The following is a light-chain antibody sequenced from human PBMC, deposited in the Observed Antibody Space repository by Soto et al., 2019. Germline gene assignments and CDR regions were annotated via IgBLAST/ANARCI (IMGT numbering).Light chain of an antibody. J-gene: IGKJ1*01. CDR2: GAS. CDR3: QQFGGSPQT. CDR1: QSVSSY. Sequence: EIVLTQSPGTLSLSPGEGATLSRRASQSVSSYLAWYQQKPGQAPRLLIYGASSRATGIPDRFSGSGSGTDFTLTISRLEPEDFAVYYCQQFGGSPQTFGQGTKVEIK. V-gene: IGKV3-20*01.